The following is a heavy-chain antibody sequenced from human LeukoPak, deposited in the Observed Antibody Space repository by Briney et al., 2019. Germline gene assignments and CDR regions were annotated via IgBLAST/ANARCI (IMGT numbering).Heavy chain of an antibody. CDR2: IYYSGST. D-gene: IGHD3-3*01. CDR1: GFTFSSYA. Sequence: LRLSCAASGFTFSSYAMSWVRQPPGKGLEWIGYIYYSGSTYYNPSLKSRVTISVDTSKNQFSLKLSSVTAADTAVYYCAGQDTIFGVVTPFDYWGQGTLVTVSS. J-gene: IGHJ4*02. CDR3: AGQDTIFGVVTPFDY. V-gene: IGHV4-30-4*08.